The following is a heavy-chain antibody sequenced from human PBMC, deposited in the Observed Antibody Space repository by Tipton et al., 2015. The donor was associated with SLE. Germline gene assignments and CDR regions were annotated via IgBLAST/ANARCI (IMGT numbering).Heavy chain of an antibody. CDR1: GFTFTSYW. V-gene: IGHV5-51*01. Sequence: SLRLSCAASGFTFTSYWIGWVRQMPGKGLEWMGIIYPGDSDTRYSPSFQGQVTISADKSISTAYLQWSSLKASDTAMYYCARRGGNSVYYYYMDVWGKGTTVTVSS. J-gene: IGHJ6*03. CDR3: ARRGGNSVYYYYMDV. D-gene: IGHD4-23*01. CDR2: IYPGDSDT.